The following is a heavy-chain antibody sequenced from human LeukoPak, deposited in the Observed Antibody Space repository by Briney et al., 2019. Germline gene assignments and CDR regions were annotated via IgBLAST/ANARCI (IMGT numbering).Heavy chain of an antibody. CDR1: GYTFTSYD. V-gene: IGHV1-8*03. J-gene: IGHJ4*02. Sequence: GASVKVSCKASGYTFTSYDINWVRQATGQGLERMGWMNPNSGNTGYAQKFQGRVTITRNTSISTAYMELSSLRSEDTAVYYCARGWYDFWSGSTGFLDYWGQGTLVTVSS. D-gene: IGHD3-3*01. CDR2: MNPNSGNT. CDR3: ARGWYDFWSGSTGFLDY.